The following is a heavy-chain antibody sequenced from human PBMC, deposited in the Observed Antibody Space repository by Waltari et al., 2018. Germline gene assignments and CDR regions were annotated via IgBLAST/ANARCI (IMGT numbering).Heavy chain of an antibody. Sequence: QVQLQESGPGLVKPSETLAPTCTVSGGSIISSFWSWIRQPAGKGLEWIGRIYPGATPYYNPSLQTRIMMSVDTSQNQFSLKLSSVTAADTAVYYCARIYGSGTFIYMDVWGKGTTVTVSS. J-gene: IGHJ6*03. D-gene: IGHD3-10*01. CDR1: GGSIISSF. CDR2: IYPGATP. V-gene: IGHV4-4*07. CDR3: ARIYGSGTFIYMDV.